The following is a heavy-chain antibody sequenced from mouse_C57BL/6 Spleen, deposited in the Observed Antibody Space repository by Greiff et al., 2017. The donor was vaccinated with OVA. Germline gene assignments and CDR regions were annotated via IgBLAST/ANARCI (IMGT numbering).Heavy chain of an antibody. Sequence: VQLQQSGPELVKPGASVKISCKASGYSFTSYYIHWVKQRPGQGLEWIGWIYPGSGNTKYNEKFKGKATLTADTSSSTAYMQLSSLTSEDSAVYYCATGAPGVYYFDYWGQGTTLTVSS. CDR3: ATGAPGVYYFDY. CDR1: GYSFTSYY. D-gene: IGHD4-1*01. J-gene: IGHJ2*01. CDR2: IYPGSGNT. V-gene: IGHV1-66*01.